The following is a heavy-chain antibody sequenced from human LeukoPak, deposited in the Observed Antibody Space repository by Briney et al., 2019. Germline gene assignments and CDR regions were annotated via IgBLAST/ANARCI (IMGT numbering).Heavy chain of an antibody. CDR3: ARDGHELAWYFDL. Sequence: GGSLRLSCAASGFTVSSSYMSWVRQAPGEGLEWVSVIYRGGSTHYADSVKGRFTISRDNSKNTLYLQMNSLRAEDTAVYYCARDGHELAWYFDLWGRGTLVTVSS. CDR2: IYRGGST. D-gene: IGHD3-10*01. J-gene: IGHJ2*01. CDR1: GFTVSSSY. V-gene: IGHV3-66*01.